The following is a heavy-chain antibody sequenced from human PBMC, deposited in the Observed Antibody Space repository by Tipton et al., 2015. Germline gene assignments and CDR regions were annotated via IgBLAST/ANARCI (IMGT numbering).Heavy chain of an antibody. CDR3: ARGQDETTSGEYFTH. CDR2: VFVPGST. Sequence: LSLTCSVSGASVSSGFYYWTWIRQPPGKGLEWIGYVFVPGSTNFNPSLRSRVTISVDTSNNQFSLGLMSMTAADTGVYYCARGQDETTSGEYFTHWGQGTLVTVSS. D-gene: IGHD4-17*01. V-gene: IGHV4-61*01. CDR1: GASVSSGFYY. J-gene: IGHJ1*01.